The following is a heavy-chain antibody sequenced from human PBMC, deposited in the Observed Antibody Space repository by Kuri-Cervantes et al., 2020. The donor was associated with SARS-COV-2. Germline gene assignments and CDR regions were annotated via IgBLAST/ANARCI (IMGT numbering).Heavy chain of an antibody. D-gene: IGHD3-3*01. CDR3: AREFPQGRIFGVVPTRYYYYYVDV. CDR1: GYSISSGYY. Sequence: SETLSLTCAVSGYSISSGYYWGWIRQPPGKGLEWIGSIYHSGSTYYNPSLKSRVTISVDTSKNQFSLKLSSVTAADTAVYYCAREFPQGRIFGVVPTRYYYYYVDVWGKGTTVTVSS. CDR2: IYHSGST. V-gene: IGHV4-38-2*02. J-gene: IGHJ6*03.